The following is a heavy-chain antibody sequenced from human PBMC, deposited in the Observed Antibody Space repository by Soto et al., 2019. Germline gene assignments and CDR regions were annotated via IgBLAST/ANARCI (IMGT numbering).Heavy chain of an antibody. D-gene: IGHD3-22*01. V-gene: IGHV1-69*12. CDR3: ARCIVVVISDYWYFDL. CDR1: GGTFSSYA. J-gene: IGHJ2*01. CDR2: IIPIFGTA. Sequence: QVQLVQSGAEVKKPGSSVKVSCKASGGTFSSYAISWVRQAPGQGLEWMGGIIPIFGTANYAQKFQGRVKITADESTSTDYMELSSLRSEDTAVYYCARCIVVVISDYWYFDLLGRGTLVTVSS.